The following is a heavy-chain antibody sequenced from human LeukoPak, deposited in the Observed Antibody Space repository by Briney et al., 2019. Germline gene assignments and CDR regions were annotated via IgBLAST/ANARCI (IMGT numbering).Heavy chain of an antibody. D-gene: IGHD6-19*01. Sequence: ASVRVSCKVSGYTLTELSMHWVRQAPGKGLEWMGGFDPEDGETIYAQKFQGRVTMTEDTSTDTAYMELSSLRSEDTAVYYCATLGSLKYSSGWYAFDYWGQGTLVTVSS. CDR2: FDPEDGET. CDR3: ATLGSLKYSSGWYAFDY. V-gene: IGHV1-24*01. CDR1: GYTLTELS. J-gene: IGHJ4*02.